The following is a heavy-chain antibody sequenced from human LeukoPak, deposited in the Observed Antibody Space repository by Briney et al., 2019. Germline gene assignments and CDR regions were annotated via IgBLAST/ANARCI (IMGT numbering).Heavy chain of an antibody. D-gene: IGHD3-3*01. Sequence: GGSLRLSCAASGFTFSSYWMSWVGQAPGKGLEWVANIKQDGSVKYYVDSLKGRFTISRDNAKNSLSLQMNSLRAEDTAVYYCARFLGYDFWSGYRLFYYYGMDVWGQGTTVTVSS. CDR3: ARFLGYDFWSGYRLFYYYGMDV. CDR1: GFTFSSYW. J-gene: IGHJ6*02. V-gene: IGHV3-7*01. CDR2: IKQDGSVK.